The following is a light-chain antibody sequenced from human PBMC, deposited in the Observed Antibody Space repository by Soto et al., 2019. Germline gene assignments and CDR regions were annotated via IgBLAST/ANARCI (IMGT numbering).Light chain of an antibody. CDR1: QSLLHSNGYNY. V-gene: IGKV2-28*01. CDR3: MQSLQSPWT. CDR2: VGS. J-gene: IGKJ1*01. Sequence: DIVMTQSPVSLPVTPGEPASISCRSSQSLLHSNGYNYVDWYLQKPGQSPHLMIYVGSDRASGVPDRFSGSGSGTDFTLKISGVEAEDVGVYYGMQSLQSPWTFGQGTKVEIK.